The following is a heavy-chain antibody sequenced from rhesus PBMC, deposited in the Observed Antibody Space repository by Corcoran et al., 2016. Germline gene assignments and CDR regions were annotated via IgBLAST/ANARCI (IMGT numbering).Heavy chain of an antibody. D-gene: IGHD4-23*01. CDR1: GFTFSNVW. Sequence: EVQLVESGGGLVQPGGSLRLSCAASGFTFSNVWMNWVRQAPGKGPEWVAHIRNKADGGAPDYAGSVKCRFTISRDDSKNTLYLQMNSLKTEDTAVYYCTTPEFTDHGLDSWGQGVVVTVSS. J-gene: IGHJ6*01. CDR3: TTPEFTDHGLDS. V-gene: IGHV3-30*01. CDR2: IRNKADGGAP.